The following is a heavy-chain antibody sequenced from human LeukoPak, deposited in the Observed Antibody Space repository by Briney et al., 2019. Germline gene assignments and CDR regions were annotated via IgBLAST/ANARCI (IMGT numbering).Heavy chain of an antibody. J-gene: IGHJ4*02. V-gene: IGHV4-38-2*02. CDR3: ARLHDYGDYYADY. CDR1: GYSISSGYY. Sequence: SETLSLTCTVSGYSISSGYYWGWIRQPPGKGLEWIGSIYHSGSTYYNPSLKSRVTISVDTSKNQFSLKLSSVTAADTAVYYCARLHDYGDYYADYWGQGTLVTVSS. D-gene: IGHD4-17*01. CDR2: IYHSGST.